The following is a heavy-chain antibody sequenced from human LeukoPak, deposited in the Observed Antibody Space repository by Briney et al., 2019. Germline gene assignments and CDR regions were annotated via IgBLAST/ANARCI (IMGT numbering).Heavy chain of an antibody. CDR3: ARDSWGYYDFWRRPYYGMDV. D-gene: IGHD3-3*01. V-gene: IGHV3-30-3*01. CDR2: ISYDGSNK. Sequence: GGSLRLSCAASGFTFSSYAMHWVRQAPGKGQEWVAVISYDGSNKYYADSVKGRFTISRDNSKNTLYLQMNSLRAEDTAVYYCARDSWGYYDFWRRPYYGMDVWGQGTTVTVSS. J-gene: IGHJ6*02. CDR1: GFTFSSYA.